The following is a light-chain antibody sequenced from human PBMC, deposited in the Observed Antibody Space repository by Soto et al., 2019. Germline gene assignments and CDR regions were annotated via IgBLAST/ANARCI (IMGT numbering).Light chain of an antibody. Sequence: DIQMTQSPSSLSASVGDRVTITCRASQSIRSYLNWYQQKLGKAPKLLIYTASNLQSGVPSRFSGSGSGTDFTLTINSLQPEDFATYYWQQSYSSPQTFGQGTKMEIK. J-gene: IGKJ1*01. V-gene: IGKV1-39*01. CDR2: TAS. CDR3: QQSYSSPQT. CDR1: QSIRSY.